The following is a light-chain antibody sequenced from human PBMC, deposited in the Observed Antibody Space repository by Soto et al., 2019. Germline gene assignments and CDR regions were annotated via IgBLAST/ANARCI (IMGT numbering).Light chain of an antibody. V-gene: IGKV1-39*01. CDR3: QQTYRIPQT. J-gene: IGKJ5*01. CDR1: QSISSY. Sequence: DIQMTQSPCSLSGSLGNIVTITFRASQSISSYLNWYQQKPGKAPKLLIYAASSLQSGVPSRFSGSGSGTAFTLTISSLQPEDFAFYYCQQTYRIPQTFGQGTRLEIK. CDR2: AAS.